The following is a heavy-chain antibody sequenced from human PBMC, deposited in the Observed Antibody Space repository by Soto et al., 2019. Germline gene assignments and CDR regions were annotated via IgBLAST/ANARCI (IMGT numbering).Heavy chain of an antibody. CDR3: VKNGYTYGMDV. Sequence: SVRLSFPCTLSGGYTSSGGFYWSWTRQHPGKGLEWIGYIYYSGISYYNPSLKSRVSISLDTSRNQFSMTLNSVTAADTAVYYCVKNGYTYGMDVWGQGATVTVSS. CDR2: IYYSGIS. D-gene: IGHD5-18*01. V-gene: IGHV4-31*03. J-gene: IGHJ6*02. CDR1: GGYTSSGGFY.